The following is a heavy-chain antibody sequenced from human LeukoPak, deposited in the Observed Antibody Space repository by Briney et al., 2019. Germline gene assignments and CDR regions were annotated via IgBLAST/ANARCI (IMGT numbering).Heavy chain of an antibody. V-gene: IGHV4-39*01. J-gene: IGHJ4*02. CDR3: ARQDGYRVPRGY. Sequence: SETLSLTCTVSGDSISSSRHSWGWIRQPPGKGLEWIGSISYSGSTYYNPSLKSRVTMSVDTSKNQFSLKLTSVTAADTAVYYCARQDGYRVPRGYWGQGTLVTVSS. CDR2: ISYSGST. CDR1: GDSISSSRHS. D-gene: IGHD5/OR15-5a*01.